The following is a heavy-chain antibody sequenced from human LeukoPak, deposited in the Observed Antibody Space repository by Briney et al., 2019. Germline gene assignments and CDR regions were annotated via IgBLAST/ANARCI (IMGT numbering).Heavy chain of an antibody. J-gene: IGHJ4*02. CDR3: ASSQFRYLDWLTPPIHY. D-gene: IGHD3-9*01. CDR2: ISSSSSYI. CDR1: GFTFSSHS. Sequence: GGSLRLSCAASGFTFSSHSMNWVRQAPGKGLEWVSSISSSSSYIYYADSVKGRFTSSRDNATHSLYLQMTRLRAEGTAVYYCASSQFRYLDWLTPPIHYWGQGTLVTVS. V-gene: IGHV3-21*01.